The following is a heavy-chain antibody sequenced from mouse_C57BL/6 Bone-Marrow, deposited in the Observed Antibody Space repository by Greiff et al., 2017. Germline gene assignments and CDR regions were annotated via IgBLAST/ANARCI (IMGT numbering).Heavy chain of an antibody. J-gene: IGHJ1*03. CDR2: ISDGGSYT. V-gene: IGHV5-4*03. Sequence: EVKVVESGGGLVKPGGSLKLSCAASGFTFSSYAMSWVRQTPEKRLEWVATISDGGSYTDYPDNVKGRFTISRDNAKNNLYLQMSHLKSEDTAMYYCARGVYYGSSYGWYFDVWGTGTTVTVSS. D-gene: IGHD1-1*01. CDR1: GFTFSSYA. CDR3: ARGVYYGSSYGWYFDV.